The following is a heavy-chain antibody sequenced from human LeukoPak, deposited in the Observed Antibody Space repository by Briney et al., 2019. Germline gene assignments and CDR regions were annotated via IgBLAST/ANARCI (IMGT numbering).Heavy chain of an antibody. J-gene: IGHJ3*02. CDR1: GGSISSGGYY. CDR3: ARGGALSYAFDI. D-gene: IGHD3-16*01. CDR2: IYHSGTT. V-gene: IGHV4-30-2*01. Sequence: SETLSLTCTVSGGSISSGGYYWSRIRQPPGKGLEWIGYIYHSGTTYYNPSLKSRVTISVDGSKNQFSLKLSSVTAADTAVYYCARGGALSYAFDIWGQGTMVTVSS.